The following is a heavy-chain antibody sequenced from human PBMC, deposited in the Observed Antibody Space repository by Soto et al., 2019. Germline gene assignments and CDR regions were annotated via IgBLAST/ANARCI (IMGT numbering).Heavy chain of an antibody. CDR3: ARSPAGTDSYFDY. D-gene: IGHD6-13*01. CDR2: INPNSGGT. J-gene: IGHJ4*02. CDR1: GYTFTGYY. Sequence: ASVKVSCKASGYTFTGYYMHWVRQAPGQGLEWMGWINPNSGGTNYAQKFQGWVTMTRDTSISTAYMELSRLRSDDTAVYYCARSPAGTDSYFDYWGQGTLVTVPQ. V-gene: IGHV1-2*04.